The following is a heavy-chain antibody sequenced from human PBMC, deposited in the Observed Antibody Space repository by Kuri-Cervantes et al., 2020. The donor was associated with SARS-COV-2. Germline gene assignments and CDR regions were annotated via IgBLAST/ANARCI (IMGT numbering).Heavy chain of an antibody. CDR3: ARVDV. CDR1: GCPFSSSSYY. J-gene: IGHJ6*04. V-gene: IGHV4-39*07. CDR2: IYYSGST. Sequence: GSLRPSCTVSGCPFSSSSYYWGWMRQPPGKGLEWIGSIYYSGSTYYNPSLKSRVTISVDTSKNKFSLELSSVTTADTAVYYCARVDVWGKGTTVTVSS.